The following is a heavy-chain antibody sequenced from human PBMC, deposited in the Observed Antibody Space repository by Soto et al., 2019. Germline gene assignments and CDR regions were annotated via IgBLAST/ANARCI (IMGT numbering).Heavy chain of an antibody. CDR1: GDSVSSNIAA. D-gene: IGHD3-3*01. CDR2: TYYRSKWFN. Sequence: LTFAISGDSVSSNIAAWNWIRQSPSRGLEWLGRTYYRSKWFNEYALSVKSRISINADTSKNQFSLQLSSVTLEDTAVYYCVRDGDGSGRTDFQYWGQGTLVTVSS. J-gene: IGHJ4*02. V-gene: IGHV6-1*01. CDR3: VRDGDGSGRTDFQY.